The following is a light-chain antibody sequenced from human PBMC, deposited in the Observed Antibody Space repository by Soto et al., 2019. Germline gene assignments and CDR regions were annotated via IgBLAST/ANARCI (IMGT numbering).Light chain of an antibody. CDR3: NSYTSSNTLV. Sequence: QSALTQPASVSGSPGQSITISCTGTSSDVCGYNYVSWYQQHPGKAPKTMIYAVSNRPSGVSYRFSGSKSGNTASLTISGLQAEDEADYYCNSYTSSNTLVFGTGTKVTVL. J-gene: IGLJ1*01. V-gene: IGLV2-14*01. CDR2: AVS. CDR1: SSDVCGYNY.